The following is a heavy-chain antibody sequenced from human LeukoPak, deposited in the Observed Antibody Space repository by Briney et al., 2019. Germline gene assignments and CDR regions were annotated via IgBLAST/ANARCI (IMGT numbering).Heavy chain of an antibody. CDR1: GFTFSSYW. D-gene: IGHD1-26*01. CDR3: ARSAVGTSCCTAVDY. CDR2: INSDGSST. V-gene: IGHV3-74*01. Sequence: PGGSLRLSCAASGFTFSSYWMHWVRQAPGKGLVWVSRINSDGSSTSYADSVEGRFTISRDNAKNTLYLQMNSLRAEDTAEYYCARSAVGTSCCTAVDYWGQGTLVTVSS. J-gene: IGHJ4*02.